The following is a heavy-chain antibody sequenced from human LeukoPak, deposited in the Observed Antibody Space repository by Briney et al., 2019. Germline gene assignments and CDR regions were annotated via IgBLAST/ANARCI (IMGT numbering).Heavy chain of an antibody. CDR1: GGSISSYY. Sequence: ASETLSLTCTVSGGSISSYYWNWIRQPPGKGLEWMGYIYYSGSTNYNPSLKSRVTISVDTSKNQFSLRVSSVTAADTAVYYCARHLNNCGDDCYIFDYWGQGTLVTVSS. V-gene: IGHV4-59*08. J-gene: IGHJ4*02. CDR3: ARHLNNCGDDCYIFDY. D-gene: IGHD2-21*01. CDR2: IYYSGST.